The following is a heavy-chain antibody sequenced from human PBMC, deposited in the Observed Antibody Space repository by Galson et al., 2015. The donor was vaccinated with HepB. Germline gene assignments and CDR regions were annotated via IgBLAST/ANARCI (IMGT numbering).Heavy chain of an antibody. Sequence: SLRLSCAASGFTVSRIYMSWVRQAPGKGLEWVSVIYSGGTTYYADSVKGRFTISRHNSKNTLYLQMNSLRAEDTAVYYCARDYYGSGSYPYEAFDNWGQGTMVTVSS. CDR2: IYSGGTT. D-gene: IGHD3-10*01. CDR3: ARDYYGSGSYPYEAFDN. J-gene: IGHJ3*02. V-gene: IGHV3-53*04. CDR1: GFTVSRIY.